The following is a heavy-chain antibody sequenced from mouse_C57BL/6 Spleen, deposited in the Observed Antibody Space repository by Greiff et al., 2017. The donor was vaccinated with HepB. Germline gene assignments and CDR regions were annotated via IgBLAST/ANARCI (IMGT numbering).Heavy chain of an antibody. CDR2: IHPNSGST. Sequence: QVQLQQPGAELVKPGASVKLSCKASGYTFTSYWMHWVKQRPGQGLEWIGMIHPNSGSTNYNEKFKSKATLTVDKSSSTAYMQLSSLTSEDSAVYYCALYNPFYYAMDYWGQGTTVTVSS. CDR3: ALYNPFYYAMDY. J-gene: IGHJ4*01. D-gene: IGHD1-3*01. CDR1: GYTFTSYW. V-gene: IGHV1-64*01.